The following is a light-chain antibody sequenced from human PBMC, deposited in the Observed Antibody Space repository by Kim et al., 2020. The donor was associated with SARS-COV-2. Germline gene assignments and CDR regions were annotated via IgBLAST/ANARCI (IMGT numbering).Light chain of an antibody. CDR2: DAS. CDR3: QQRSNWPLT. V-gene: IGKV3-11*01. J-gene: IGKJ4*01. Sequence: LSRGERAPLSCGASQSVSSYLAWYQQKPGQAPRLLIYDASNRATGIPARFSGSGSGTDFTLTISSLEPEDFAVYYCQQRSNWPLTFGGGTKVDIK. CDR1: QSVSSY.